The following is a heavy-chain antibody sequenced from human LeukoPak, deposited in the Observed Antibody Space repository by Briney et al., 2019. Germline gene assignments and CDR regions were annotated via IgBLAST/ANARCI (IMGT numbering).Heavy chain of an antibody. V-gene: IGHV4-4*07. J-gene: IGHJ6*03. CDR1: GGSISSYY. CDR2: IYTSGST. CDR3: WLSGSPMADYYYYYMDV. D-gene: IGHD6-19*01. Sequence: SETLSLTCTVSGGSISSYYWSWIRQPAGKGLEWIGRIYTSGSTNYNPSLKSRVTMSVDTSKNQFSLKLSSVTAADTAVYYCWLSGSPMADYYYYYMDVWGKGTTVTISS.